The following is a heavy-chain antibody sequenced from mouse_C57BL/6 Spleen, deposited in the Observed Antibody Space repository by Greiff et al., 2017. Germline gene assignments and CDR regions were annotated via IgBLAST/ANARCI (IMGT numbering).Heavy chain of an antibody. D-gene: IGHD2-4*01. J-gene: IGHJ3*01. Sequence: VKLQESGAELVKPGASVKISCKASGYAFSSYWMNWVKQRPGKGLEWIGQIYPGDGDTNYNGKFKGKATLTADKSSSTAYMQLSSLTSEDSAVYFCARSGMGLPFAYWGQGTLVTVSA. V-gene: IGHV1-80*01. CDR3: ARSGMGLPFAY. CDR1: GYAFSSYW. CDR2: IYPGDGDT.